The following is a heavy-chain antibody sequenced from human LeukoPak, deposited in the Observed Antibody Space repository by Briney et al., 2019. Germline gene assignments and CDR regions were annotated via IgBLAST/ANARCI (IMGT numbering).Heavy chain of an antibody. CDR2: SIPILGIA. V-gene: IGHV1-69*02. D-gene: IGHD2/OR15-2a*01. CDR3: ARVSPDGYFDY. J-gene: IGHJ4*02. Sequence: ASVKVSCKASGGTFSTYTISWLRQAPGQGLEWMGRSIPILGIANYARKFQGRVTIPADKSTSTAYMELSSLRSEDTAVYYCARVSPDGYFDYWGQGALVTVSS. CDR1: GGTFSTYT.